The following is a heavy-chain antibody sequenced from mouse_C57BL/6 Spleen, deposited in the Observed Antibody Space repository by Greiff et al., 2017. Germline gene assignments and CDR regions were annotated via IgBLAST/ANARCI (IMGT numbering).Heavy chain of an antibody. CDR2: INPSNGGT. CDR1: GYNFTSYW. V-gene: IGHV1-53*01. CDR3: ARDPSYGSDYYAMDY. Sequence: VQLQQPGTELVKPGASVKLSCKASGYNFTSYWMHWVKPRPGQGLEWIGNINPSNGGTNYNEKFKSKATLTVDKSSSTAYMQLSSLTSEDSAVYYCARDPSYGSDYYAMDYWGQGTSVTVSS. J-gene: IGHJ4*01. D-gene: IGHD1-1*01.